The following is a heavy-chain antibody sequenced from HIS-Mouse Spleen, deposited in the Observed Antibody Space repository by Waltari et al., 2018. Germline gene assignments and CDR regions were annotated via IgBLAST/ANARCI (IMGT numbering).Heavy chain of an antibody. V-gene: IGHV4-39*01. Sequence: QLQLQESGPGLVKPSETLSLTCTVSGGSISSSSYYWGWICQPPGRWLAWIGSIYSREGTYDNPSLKSRFTISVDTSKNQFSLKLSSVTAADTAVYYCARHSDYYDSSGFDYWGQGTLVTVSS. CDR3: ARHSDYYDSSGFDY. CDR2: IYSREGT. D-gene: IGHD3-22*01. CDR1: GGSISSSSYY. J-gene: IGHJ4*02.